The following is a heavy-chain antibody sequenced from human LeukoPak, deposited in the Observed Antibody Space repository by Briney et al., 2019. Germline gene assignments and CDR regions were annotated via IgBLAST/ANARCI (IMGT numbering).Heavy chain of an antibody. V-gene: IGHV4-59*01. CDR2: TYYSEST. J-gene: IGHJ4*02. CDR1: DGSITSYY. CDR3: ASEVDYGEYDF. Sequence: SETLSLTCVVSDGSITSYYWSWIRPPPGKGLEWIGYTYYSESTNYNPSLKREATISVDTSNNHCSRQLSSVTATDSAVYYCASEVDYGEYDFWGQGTLVTVSS. D-gene: IGHD4-17*01.